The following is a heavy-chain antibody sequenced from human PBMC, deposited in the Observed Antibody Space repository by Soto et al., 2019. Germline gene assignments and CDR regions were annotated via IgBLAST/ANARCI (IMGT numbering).Heavy chain of an antibody. V-gene: IGHV3-43*01. Sequence: GGSLRLSCAASGFTFDDYTMHWVRQAPGKGLEWVSLISWDGGSTYYADSVKGRFTISRDNSKNSLYLQMNSLRTEDTALYYCAKRSNDGDYFDYWGQGTLVTVSS. D-gene: IGHD1-1*01. CDR3: AKRSNDGDYFDY. CDR1: GFTFDDYT. J-gene: IGHJ4*02. CDR2: ISWDGGST.